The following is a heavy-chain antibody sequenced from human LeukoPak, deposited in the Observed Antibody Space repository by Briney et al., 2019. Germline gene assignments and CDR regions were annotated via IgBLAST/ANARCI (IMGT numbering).Heavy chain of an antibody. Sequence: SETLSPTCTVSGGSISSSSYYWGWIRQPPGKGLEWIGSIYYSGSTYYNPSLKSRVTISVDTSKNQFSLKLSSVTAADTAVYYCARGSSGTHIVVVVAATRGYFDYWGQGTLVTVSS. CDR3: ARGSSGTHIVVVVAATRGYFDY. CDR1: GGSISSSSYY. V-gene: IGHV4-39*01. CDR2: IYYSGST. D-gene: IGHD2-15*01. J-gene: IGHJ4*02.